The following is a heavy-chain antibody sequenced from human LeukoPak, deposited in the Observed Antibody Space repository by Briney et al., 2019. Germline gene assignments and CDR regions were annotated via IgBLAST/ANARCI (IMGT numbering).Heavy chain of an antibody. CDR1: GFTFSSYS. D-gene: IGHD1-26*01. Sequence: PGGSLRLSCAASGFTFSSYSMTWVRQAPGKGLEWVSSISSSSSYIYYADSVKGRFTISRDNAKNSLYLQMNSLRAEDTAVYYCARDRHSGSYYGYYWGQGTLVTVSS. V-gene: IGHV3-21*01. J-gene: IGHJ4*02. CDR2: ISSSSSYI. CDR3: ARDRHSGSYYGYY.